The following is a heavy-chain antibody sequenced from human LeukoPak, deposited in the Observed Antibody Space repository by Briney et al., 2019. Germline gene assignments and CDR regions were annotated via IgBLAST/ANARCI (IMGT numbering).Heavy chain of an antibody. J-gene: IGHJ4*02. CDR1: GFAFSNYW. CDR3: GSTNSLSY. D-gene: IGHD2-2*01. Sequence: GGSLRLSCAASGFAFSNYWMNWVRQAPGKGLEWVANIKQDGRETYYVVSVKGRFTISRDSAKNSLYLQMNSQSAEDTALNFCGSTNSLSYWGQGTLVTVSS. CDR2: IKQDGRET. V-gene: IGHV3-7*01.